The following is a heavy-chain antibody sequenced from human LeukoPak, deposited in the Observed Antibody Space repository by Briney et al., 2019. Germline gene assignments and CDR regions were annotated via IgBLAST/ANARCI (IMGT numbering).Heavy chain of an antibody. CDR3: VTDGASDI. J-gene: IGHJ3*02. V-gene: IGHV3-21*01. CDR1: GFTLSSNT. Sequence: GVSLRLSCSASGFTLSSNTTNWVRQGPGKGLEWGSSISNSGVYIYYAYSVKGRFVVSRDKANNSLYLQMNSLRDEDTAVYYCVTDGASDIWGQGTMVTVSS. CDR2: ISNSGVYI.